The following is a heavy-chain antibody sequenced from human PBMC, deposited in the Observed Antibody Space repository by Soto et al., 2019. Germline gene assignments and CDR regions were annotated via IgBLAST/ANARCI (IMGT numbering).Heavy chain of an antibody. CDR1: GGSISSGGYS. V-gene: IGHV4-30-2*01. J-gene: IGHJ4*02. Sequence: QLQLQESGSGLVKPSQTLSLTCAVSGGSISSGGYSWSWIRQPPGKGLEWIGYIYHSGSTYYNPSLKSRVTISVDRSNNQFSLKLSSVTAADTAVYYCASSSSWYKYYFDYWGQGTLVTVSS. CDR2: IYHSGST. D-gene: IGHD6-13*01. CDR3: ASSSSWYKYYFDY.